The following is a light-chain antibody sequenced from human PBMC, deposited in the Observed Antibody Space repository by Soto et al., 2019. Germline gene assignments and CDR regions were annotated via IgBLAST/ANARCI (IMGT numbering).Light chain of an antibody. CDR2: EVY. CDR3: ISYIPSTTTHWV. CDR1: NTDVGGYDH. Sequence: QSALTQPASVSGSPGQSITISCIGTNTDVGGYDHVSWYQHHPGKAPKMLIFEVYNRPSGISDRFSGSKSGDTASLTISGLQAEDEADYYCISYIPSTTTHWVFGGGTQLTVL. J-gene: IGLJ3*02. V-gene: IGLV2-14*01.